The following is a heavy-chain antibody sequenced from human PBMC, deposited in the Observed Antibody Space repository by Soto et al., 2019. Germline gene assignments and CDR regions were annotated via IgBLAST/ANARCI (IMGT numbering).Heavy chain of an antibody. Sequence: SVKVSCKASGFTFTSSAVQWVRQARGQRLEWIGWIVVGSGNTNYAQKFQERVTITRDMSTSTAYMELSSLRSEDTAVYYCAAGAGTQEAYYYYGMDVWGQGTTVTVSS. J-gene: IGHJ6*02. V-gene: IGHV1-58*01. CDR1: GFTFTSSA. CDR2: IVVGSGNT. CDR3: AAGAGTQEAYYYYGMDV. D-gene: IGHD1-1*01.